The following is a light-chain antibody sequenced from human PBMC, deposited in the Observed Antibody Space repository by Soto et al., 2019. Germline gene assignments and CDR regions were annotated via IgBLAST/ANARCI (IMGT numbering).Light chain of an antibody. Sequence: QSVLTQPASVSGSPGQSIAISCTGTSSDVGAYNSVSWYQQHPGRAPKLMIHDVSNRPSGVSNRFSGSKSGNTASLTIPGLQAEDEADYYCSSYTSSSTYVFGTGTKATVL. CDR2: DVS. V-gene: IGLV2-14*03. J-gene: IGLJ1*01. CDR1: SSDVGAYNS. CDR3: SSYTSSSTYV.